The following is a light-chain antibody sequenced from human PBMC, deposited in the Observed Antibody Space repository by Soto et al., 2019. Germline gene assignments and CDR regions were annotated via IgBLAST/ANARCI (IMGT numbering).Light chain of an antibody. CDR3: QQYVSSPPYT. CDR1: QSVSNNY. J-gene: IGKJ2*01. Sequence: EVVLTQSPGTLSLSPGDRATLSCRASQSVSNNYFAWYQQKPGQAPRLLIFGSSDRATGMPDRFSGSGSGTDFTLTISRLEPEDFAVYYCQQYVSSPPYTFGQGTKLEIK. CDR2: GSS. V-gene: IGKV3-20*01.